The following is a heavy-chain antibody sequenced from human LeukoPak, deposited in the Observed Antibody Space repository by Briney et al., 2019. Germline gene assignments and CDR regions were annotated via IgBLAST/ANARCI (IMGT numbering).Heavy chain of an antibody. V-gene: IGHV4-30-2*01. CDR2: IYHSGST. Sequence: SETLSLTCAVSGGSISSGGYSWSWIRQPPGKGLEWIGYIYHSGSTYYNPSLKSRVTISVDWSKNQFSLKLSSVTAADTAVYYCASARVDGRAYYFDYWGQGTLVTVSS. D-gene: IGHD1-26*01. CDR3: ASARVDGRAYYFDY. J-gene: IGHJ4*02. CDR1: GGSISSGGYS.